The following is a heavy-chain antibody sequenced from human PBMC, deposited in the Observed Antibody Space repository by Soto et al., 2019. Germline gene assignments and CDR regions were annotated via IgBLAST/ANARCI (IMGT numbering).Heavy chain of an antibody. CDR3: ARGSCGGSCYPYYYYYGMDV. D-gene: IGHD2-15*01. V-gene: IGHV1-18*04. Sequence: ASVKVSCKASGYTFTSYGISWVRQAPGQGLEWMGWISAYNGNTNYAQKLQGRVTMTTDTSTSTAYMELRSLRSDDTAVYYCARGSCGGSCYPYYYYYGMDVWGRGTTVTVSS. J-gene: IGHJ6*02. CDR2: ISAYNGNT. CDR1: GYTFTSYG.